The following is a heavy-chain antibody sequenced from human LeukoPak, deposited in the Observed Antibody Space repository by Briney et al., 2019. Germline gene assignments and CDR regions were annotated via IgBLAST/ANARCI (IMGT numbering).Heavy chain of an antibody. V-gene: IGHV3-43*01. CDR2: ISWDGGST. CDR1: GFTFDDYT. Sequence: GGSLRLSCAASGFTFDDYTMHWVRQAPGKGLEWVSLISWDGGSTYFADSVKGRFTISRDNAKNSLYLQMNSLRAEDTAVYYCARDNDYDWIYAFDIWGQGTMVTVSS. D-gene: IGHD4-17*01. CDR3: ARDNDYDWIYAFDI. J-gene: IGHJ3*02.